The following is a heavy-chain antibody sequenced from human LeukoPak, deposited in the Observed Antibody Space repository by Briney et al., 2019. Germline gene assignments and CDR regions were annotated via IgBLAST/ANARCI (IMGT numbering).Heavy chain of an antibody. J-gene: IGHJ3*02. CDR1: GFTFSSYA. V-gene: IGHV3-23*01. CDR2: ISGSGGST. Sequence: PGGSLRLSCAASGFTFSSYAKSWVRQAPGKGLEWVSAISGSGGSTYYADSVKGRFTISRDNSKNTLYLHMNSLRAEDTAVYYCAKSARPLIAAAAYDAFDIWGQGTMVTVSS. CDR3: AKSARPLIAAAAYDAFDI. D-gene: IGHD6-13*01.